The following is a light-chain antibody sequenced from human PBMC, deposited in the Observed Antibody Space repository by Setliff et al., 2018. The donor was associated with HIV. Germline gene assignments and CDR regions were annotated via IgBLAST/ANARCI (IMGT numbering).Light chain of an antibody. CDR1: SSDVGSYKL. Sequence: QSALTQPASVSGSPGQSITISCTGTSSDVGSYKLVSWYQQHPGKAPKVMIYEVTKRPSGVSNRFSGSKSANTASLTISGLQAEDEADYYCCSYAGSYTFYVFGTGTKVTVL. J-gene: IGLJ1*01. V-gene: IGLV2-23*02. CDR2: EVT. CDR3: CSYAGSYTFYV.